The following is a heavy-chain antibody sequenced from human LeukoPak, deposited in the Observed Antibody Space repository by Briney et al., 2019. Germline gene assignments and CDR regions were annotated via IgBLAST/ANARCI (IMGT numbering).Heavy chain of an antibody. CDR1: GGSFSGYY. J-gene: IGHJ5*02. D-gene: IGHD6-13*01. V-gene: IGHV4-34*01. CDR2: IIHSGST. CDR3: ARGTQQLYDWFDP. Sequence: SETLSLTCTVYGGSFSGYYWNWIRQPPGKGLEWIGEIIHSGSTNYNPSLKSRVTISVDTSKNQFSPKLSSVTAADTAVYFCARGTQQLYDWFDPWGQGTLVTVSS.